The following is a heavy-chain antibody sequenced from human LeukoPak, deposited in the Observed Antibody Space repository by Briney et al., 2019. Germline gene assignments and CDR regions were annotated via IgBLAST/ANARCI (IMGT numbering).Heavy chain of an antibody. J-gene: IGHJ4*02. CDR3: AKTPIAVAEGYFDY. V-gene: IGHV3-11*01. Sequence: GGSLRLSCAASGFTFSDYYMNWIRQAPGKGLEWVSYISRSGSTTEYADSVRGRFTISRDDAQNSLYLQMDSLSAEDTAVYYCAKTPIAVAEGYFDYWGQGTLVTVSS. CDR2: ISRSGSTT. CDR1: GFTFSDYY. D-gene: IGHD6-19*01.